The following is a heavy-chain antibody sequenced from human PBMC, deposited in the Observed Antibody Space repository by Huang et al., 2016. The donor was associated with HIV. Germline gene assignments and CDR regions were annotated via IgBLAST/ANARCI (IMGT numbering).Heavy chain of an antibody. J-gene: IGHJ6*02. Sequence: LVESGGGLVRPGGSLGLSCAGSTVTFSAYWMTWVRPCPGQGLEWGARIRQDGSEKHYVDSVEGRFNISRDNGKKLLFLEMRSLGVDDTAVYFCATKADAMDVWGQGTTVIVSS. CDR1: TVTFSAYW. V-gene: IGHV3-7*01. D-gene: IGHD2-8*01. CDR2: IRQDGSEK. CDR3: ATKADAMDV.